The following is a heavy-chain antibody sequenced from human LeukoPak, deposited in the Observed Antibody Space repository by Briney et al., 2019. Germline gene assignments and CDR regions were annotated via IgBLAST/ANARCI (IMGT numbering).Heavy chain of an antibody. J-gene: IGHJ4*02. CDR1: GGTFSSHA. CDR3: ARRNYYDSSPFDY. Sequence: ASVKVSCKASGGTFSSHAINWVRQAPGQGLEWIGRIIPIFGMTTYAQNLQGRATITADKFTSTAYMELSSLRSEDTAVYYCARRNYYDSSPFDYWGQGTLVTVSS. V-gene: IGHV1-69*04. CDR2: IIPIFGMT. D-gene: IGHD3-22*01.